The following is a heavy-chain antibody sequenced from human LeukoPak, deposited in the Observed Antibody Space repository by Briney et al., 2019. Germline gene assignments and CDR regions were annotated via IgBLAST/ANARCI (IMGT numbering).Heavy chain of an antibody. CDR1: GFTFSNYG. CDR3: ARDKPSGSSAGSVFDI. CDR2: IKQDGSEK. D-gene: IGHD1-26*01. J-gene: IGHJ3*02. Sequence: GGSLRLSCAVSGFTFSNYGMNWVRQAPGKGLEWVANIKQDGSEKYYVDSVKGRFTISRDNARNSVYLQMNSLRAEDTAVYYCARDKPSGSSAGSVFDIWGQGAMVTVSP. V-gene: IGHV3-7*01.